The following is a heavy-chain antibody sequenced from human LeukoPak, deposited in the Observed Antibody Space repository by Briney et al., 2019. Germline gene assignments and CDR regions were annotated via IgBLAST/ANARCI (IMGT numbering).Heavy chain of an antibody. V-gene: IGHV3-49*04. Sequence: GRSLRLSCTASGFTFDDYAMSWVRQAPGKGLEWVGFIRSKAYGGTTEYAASVKGRFTISRDDSKSIAYLQMNSLKTEDTAVYYCTRAASYCSSTSCYRGYYYYGMDVWGQGTTVTVSS. CDR2: IRSKAYGGTT. CDR3: TRAASYCSSTSCYRGYYYYGMDV. J-gene: IGHJ6*02. D-gene: IGHD2-2*02. CDR1: GFTFDDYA.